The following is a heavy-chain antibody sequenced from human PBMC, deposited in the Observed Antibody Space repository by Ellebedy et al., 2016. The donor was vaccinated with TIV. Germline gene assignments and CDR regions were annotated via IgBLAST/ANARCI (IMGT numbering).Heavy chain of an antibody. CDR3: AKDGKTYYYDHDAFDI. V-gene: IGHV3-23*01. Sequence: GGSLRLXXAASGFTFSSYAMSWVRQAPGKGLEWVSAISGSGGSTYYADSVKGRFTISRDNSKNTLYLQMNSLRAEDTAVYYCAKDGKTYYYDHDAFDIWGQGTMVTVSS. D-gene: IGHD3-22*01. CDR2: ISGSGGST. J-gene: IGHJ3*02. CDR1: GFTFSSYA.